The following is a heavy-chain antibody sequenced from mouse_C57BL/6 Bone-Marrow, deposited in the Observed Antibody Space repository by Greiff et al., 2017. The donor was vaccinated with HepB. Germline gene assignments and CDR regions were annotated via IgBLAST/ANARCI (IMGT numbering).Heavy chain of an antibody. Sequence: QVHVKQSGAELVKPGASVKMSCKASGYTFTSYWITWVKQRPGQGLEWIGDIYPGSGSTNYNEKFKSKATLTVDTSSSTAYMQLSSLTSEDSAVYYCARGEDYWGQGTTLTVSS. CDR2: IYPGSGST. J-gene: IGHJ2*01. CDR3: ARGEDY. CDR1: GYTFTSYW. V-gene: IGHV1-55*01.